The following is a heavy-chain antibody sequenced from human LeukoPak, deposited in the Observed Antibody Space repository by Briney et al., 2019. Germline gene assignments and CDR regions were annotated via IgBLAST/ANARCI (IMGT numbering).Heavy chain of an antibody. V-gene: IGHV4-61*02. CDR2: IYTSGST. Sequence: SETLSLTCTVSGGSISSGSFYWSWVRQPAGKGLELVGRIYTSGSTNYNPSLKSRVTISVDTSKNHFSLRLNSVTAADTSVYYCARGGRAFDVWGQGTLISVSP. J-gene: IGHJ3*01. CDR3: ARGGRAFDV. CDR1: GGSISSGSFY.